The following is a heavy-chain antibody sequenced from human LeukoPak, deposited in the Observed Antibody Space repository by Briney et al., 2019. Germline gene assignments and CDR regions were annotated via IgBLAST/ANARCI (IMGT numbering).Heavy chain of an antibody. CDR2: IYYSGST. Sequence: SETLSLTCTVSGGSISSYYWSWIRQPPGKGLEWIGYIYYSGSTNYNPSLKSRVTISVDTSKNQFSLKLSSVTAADTAVYYCARQRGSSSWFDPWGQGTLVTVSS. CDR1: GGSISSYY. V-gene: IGHV4-59*08. J-gene: IGHJ5*02. D-gene: IGHD6-13*01. CDR3: ARQRGSSSWFDP.